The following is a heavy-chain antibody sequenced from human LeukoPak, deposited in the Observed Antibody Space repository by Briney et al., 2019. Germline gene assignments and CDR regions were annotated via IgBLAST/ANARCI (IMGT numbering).Heavy chain of an antibody. J-gene: IGHJ4*02. CDR2: INPNSGGT. Sequence: ASVKVSCKASGYTFTDYYMHWVRQAPGQGPEWMGWINPNSGGTNYAQSFQGRVTMTRDTSITTAYMELSRLRSDDTAVYYCARGKHMLTFGGVIESYWGQGTLVTVSS. CDR3: ARGKHMLTFGGVIESY. V-gene: IGHV1-2*02. CDR1: GYTFTDYY. D-gene: IGHD3-16*02.